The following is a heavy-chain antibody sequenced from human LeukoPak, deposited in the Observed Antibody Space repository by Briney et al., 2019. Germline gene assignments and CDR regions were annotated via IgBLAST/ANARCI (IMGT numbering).Heavy chain of an antibody. J-gene: IGHJ4*02. CDR1: GFTFSDYY. D-gene: IGHD3-22*01. V-gene: IGHV3-11*01. Sequence: GGSLRLSCAASGFTFSDYYMSWIRQAPGKGLEWVSYISSSGSTIYYADSVKGRFTISRDNAKNSLYLQMNSLRAEDTAVYYCARDGPYYYDSSGLSYFDYWGQGTLVTVSS. CDR3: ARDGPYYYDSSGLSYFDY. CDR2: ISSSGSTI.